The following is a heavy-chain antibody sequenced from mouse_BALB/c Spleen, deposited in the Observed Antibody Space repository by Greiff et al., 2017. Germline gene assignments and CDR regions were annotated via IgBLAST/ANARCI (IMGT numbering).Heavy chain of an antibody. J-gene: IGHJ4*01. D-gene: IGHD2-3*01. CDR3: ARPYDGYRGYYAMDY. Sequence: EVQLQQSGAELVKPGASVKLSCTASGFNIKDTYMHWVKQRPEQGLEWIGRIDPANGNTKYDPKFQGKATITADTSSNTAYLQLSSLTSEDTAVYYCARPYDGYRGYYAMDYWGQGASVTVSS. V-gene: IGHV14-3*02. CDR2: IDPANGNT. CDR1: GFNIKDTY.